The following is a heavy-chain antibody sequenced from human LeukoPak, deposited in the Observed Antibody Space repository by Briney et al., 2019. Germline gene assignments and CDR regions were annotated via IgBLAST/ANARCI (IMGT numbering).Heavy chain of an antibody. D-gene: IGHD2-15*01. J-gene: IGHJ3*02. CDR1: GFTVSNNY. V-gene: IGHV3-66*01. CDR2: IHNDGAT. Sequence: GGSLRLSCGASGFTVSNNYMTWVRQAPGKGLEWVSNIHNDGATYYADSVKGRFTVSRDNSKNTLYLQMHSLRAEDTAVYYCATYSHAFDIWGQGTMVTVSS. CDR3: ATYSHAFDI.